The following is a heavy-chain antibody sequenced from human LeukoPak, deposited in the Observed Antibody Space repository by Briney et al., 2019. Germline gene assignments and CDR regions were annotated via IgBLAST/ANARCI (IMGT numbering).Heavy chain of an antibody. V-gene: IGHV4-59*12. CDR3: ARGRPSDYYDSSGSRGFDY. J-gene: IGHJ4*02. CDR2: IYYSGST. CDR1: GGSISSYY. Sequence: SETLSLTCTVSGGSISSYYWSWIRQPPGKGLEWIGYIYYSGSTNYNPSLKSRVTISVDTSKNQFSLKLSSVTAADTAVYYCARGRPSDYYDSSGSRGFDYWGQGTLVTVSS. D-gene: IGHD3-22*01.